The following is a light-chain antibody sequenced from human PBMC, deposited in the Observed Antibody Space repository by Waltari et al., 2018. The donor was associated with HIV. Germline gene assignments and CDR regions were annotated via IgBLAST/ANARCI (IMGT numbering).Light chain of an antibody. CDR1: HDISGF. V-gene: IGKV1-8*01. CDR3: QQYYNYPRT. J-gene: IGKJ1*01. CDR2: GAS. Sequence: IRMTQSPSSLSASTGDRVTITCRASHDISGFFAWYQQDPGKAPNLLISGASTLQSGVPSRFNGSGSGTDFTLTISCLQSEDFATYYCQQYYNYPRTFGQGTRVEIK.